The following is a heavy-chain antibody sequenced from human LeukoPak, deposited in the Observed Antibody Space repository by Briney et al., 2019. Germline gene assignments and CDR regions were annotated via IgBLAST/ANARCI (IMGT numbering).Heavy chain of an antibody. V-gene: IGHV3-30*04. D-gene: IGHD6-19*01. CDR3: ARDCRQWLVPSNWFDP. CDR1: GFTFSSYA. Sequence: PGRSLRLSCAASGFTFSSYAMHWVRQAPGKGLEGVAVISYGGSNKYYADPVKGRFTISRDNSKNTLYLQMNSLRAEDTAVYYCARDCRQWLVPSNWFDPWGQGTLVTVSS. CDR2: ISYGGSNK. J-gene: IGHJ5*02.